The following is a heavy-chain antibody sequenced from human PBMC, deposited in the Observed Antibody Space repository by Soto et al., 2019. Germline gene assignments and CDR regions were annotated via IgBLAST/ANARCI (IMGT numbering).Heavy chain of an antibody. V-gene: IGHV3-23*01. CDR1: GFTFISYA. CDR2: ISGSGGST. CDR3: AKDFSTVTTRGHFDY. J-gene: IGHJ4*02. Sequence: AGGSLRLSCAASGFTFISYAMSWVRQAPGKGLEWVSAISGSGGSTYYADSVKGRFTISRDNSKNTLYLQMNSLRAEDTAVYYCAKDFSTVTTRGHFDYWGQGTLVTVSS. D-gene: IGHD4-17*01.